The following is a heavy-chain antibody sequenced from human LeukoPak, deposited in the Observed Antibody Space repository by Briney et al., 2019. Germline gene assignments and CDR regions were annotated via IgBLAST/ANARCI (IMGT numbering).Heavy chain of an antibody. CDR3: AREGRRYCSSTSCHQGFDY. D-gene: IGHD2-2*01. Sequence: SETLSLTCTVSGGSLSSSSYSWGWIRQPPGTDLEWLGTIYYSGSTYYNPSLKSRVTISVDTSKNQFSLKLSSVTAADTAVYYCAREGRRYCSSTSCHQGFDYWGQGTLVTVSS. J-gene: IGHJ4*02. V-gene: IGHV4-39*07. CDR2: IYYSGST. CDR1: GGSLSSSSYS.